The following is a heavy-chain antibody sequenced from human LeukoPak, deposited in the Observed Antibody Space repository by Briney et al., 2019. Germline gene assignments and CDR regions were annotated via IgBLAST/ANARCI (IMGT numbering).Heavy chain of an antibody. J-gene: IGHJ4*02. D-gene: IGHD4-17*01. Sequence: GGSLRLSCVASGFTFTSYSMTWVRQAPGKGREWVSVITGSGGSTYYADSVRGRFTISRDNSKNTLYLKMNSLGAEDTAVYYCAKHISDYGDLYEYWGQGNLVTVSS. CDR3: AKHISDYGDLYEY. V-gene: IGHV3-23*01. CDR2: ITGSGGST. CDR1: GFTFTSYS.